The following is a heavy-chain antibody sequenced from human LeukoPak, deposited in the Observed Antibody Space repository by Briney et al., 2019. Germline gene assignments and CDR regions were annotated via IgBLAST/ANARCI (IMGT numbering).Heavy chain of an antibody. J-gene: IGHJ3*02. Sequence: AGGSLRLSCAASGFTFSSYAMSWVRQAPGKGLEWVSSISSSSSYIYYADSVKGRFTISRDNAKNSLYLQMISLRAEDTAVYYCARYRRIQLWSQDAFDIWGQGTMVTVSS. CDR3: ARYRRIQLWSQDAFDI. CDR1: GFTFSSYA. V-gene: IGHV3-21*01. D-gene: IGHD5-18*01. CDR2: ISSSSSYI.